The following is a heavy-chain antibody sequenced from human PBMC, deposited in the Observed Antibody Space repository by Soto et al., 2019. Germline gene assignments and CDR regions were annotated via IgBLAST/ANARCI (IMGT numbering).Heavy chain of an antibody. CDR2: IYYSGST. Sequence: SETLSLTCTVSGGSISSYYWSWIRQPPGKGLEWIGYIYYSGSTNYNPSLKSRVTISVGTSKNQFSLKLSSVTAADTAVYYCARGSIAVGSRPYYFDYWGQGTLVTVSS. D-gene: IGHD6-19*01. V-gene: IGHV4-59*01. CDR1: GGSISSYY. CDR3: ARGSIAVGSRPYYFDY. J-gene: IGHJ4*02.